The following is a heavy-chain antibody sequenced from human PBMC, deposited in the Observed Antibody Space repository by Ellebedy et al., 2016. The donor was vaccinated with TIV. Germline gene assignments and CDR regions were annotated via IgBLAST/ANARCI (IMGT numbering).Heavy chain of an antibody. Sequence: SVKVSCXASGGTFSSYAISWVRQAPGQGLEWMGGIIPIFGTANYAQKFQGRVTITADESTSTAYMELSSLRSEDTAVYYCALPGSSGWYPDYYYGMDVWGQGTTVTVSS. J-gene: IGHJ6*02. V-gene: IGHV1-69*13. CDR2: IIPIFGTA. D-gene: IGHD6-19*01. CDR3: ALPGSSGWYPDYYYGMDV. CDR1: GGTFSSYA.